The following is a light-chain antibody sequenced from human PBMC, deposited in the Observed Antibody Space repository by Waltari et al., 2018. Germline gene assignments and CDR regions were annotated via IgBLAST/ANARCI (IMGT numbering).Light chain of an antibody. CDR2: GAS. CDR3: QQYNNWPPKT. V-gene: IGKV3-15*01. J-gene: IGKJ1*01. Sequence: IVMTQSPATLSVSPGERATLSCRASQSVTINLAWYQQKPGQAPRLLIYGASTRATGIPARFSGSGSGTEFTLTISSLQSEDFAVYYCQQYNNWPPKTFGQGTKVEIK. CDR1: QSVTIN.